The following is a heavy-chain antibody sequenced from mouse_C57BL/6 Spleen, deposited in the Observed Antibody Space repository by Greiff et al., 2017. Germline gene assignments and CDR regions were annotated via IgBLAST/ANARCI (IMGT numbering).Heavy chain of an antibody. D-gene: IGHD3-3*01. V-gene: IGHV1-74*01. CDR1: GYTFTSYW. Sequence: QVQLQQPGAELVKPGASVKVSCKASGYTFTSYWMHWVKQRPGQGLEWIGRIHPSDSDTNYNQKFKGKATLTVDKSSSTAYLQLSSLTSEDSAVYYCAKSSTARWYYFDYWGQGTTLTVSS. CDR2: IHPSDSDT. J-gene: IGHJ2*01. CDR3: AKSSTARWYYFDY.